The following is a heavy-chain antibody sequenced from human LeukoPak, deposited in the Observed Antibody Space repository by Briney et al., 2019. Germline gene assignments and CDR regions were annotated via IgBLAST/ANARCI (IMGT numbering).Heavy chain of an antibody. V-gene: IGHV3-20*04. CDR3: ARVSGWDYDYYYMDV. D-gene: IGHD6-19*01. CDR2: INWNGGST. Sequence: GGSLRLSCAASGFILNDYGMSWVRQAPGKGLEGVSGINWNGGSTGYGDSVKGRFTISRDDGRNSLYLQMDSLRAEDTAVYYCARVSGWDYDYYYMDVWGKGTTVTVSS. CDR1: GFILNDYG. J-gene: IGHJ6*03.